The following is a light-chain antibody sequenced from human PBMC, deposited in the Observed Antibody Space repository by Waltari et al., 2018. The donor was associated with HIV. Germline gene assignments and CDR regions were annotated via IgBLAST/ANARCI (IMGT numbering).Light chain of an antibody. Sequence: VLAQPPSASPAPVQKVTFSCSASSSNFGSNYLSLSQQPPGTAPKLLINDNNKRPSGIPERFSGSKSGTSATRGITGLQTGDEADYYCGTWDSSLSAVVFGGGTKLTVL. CDR1: SSNFGSNY. J-gene: IGLJ2*01. V-gene: IGLV1-51*01. CDR2: DNN. CDR3: GTWDSSLSAVV.